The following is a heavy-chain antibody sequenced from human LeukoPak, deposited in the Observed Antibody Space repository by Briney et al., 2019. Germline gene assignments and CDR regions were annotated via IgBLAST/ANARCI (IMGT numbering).Heavy chain of an antibody. CDR3: ASTVVTPQTLDY. J-gene: IGHJ4*02. V-gene: IGHV3-53*01. Sequence: GGSLRLSCAASGFTVSSNYMSWVRQAPGKGLEWVSVIYSGGSTYYADSVKGRFTISRDNSKNTLYLQMNSPRAEDTAVYYCASTVVTPQTLDYWGQGTLVTVSS. D-gene: IGHD4-23*01. CDR1: GFTVSSNY. CDR2: IYSGGST.